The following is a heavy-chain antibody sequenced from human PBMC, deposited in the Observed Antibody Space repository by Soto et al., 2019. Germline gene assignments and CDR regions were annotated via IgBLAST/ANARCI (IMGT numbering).Heavy chain of an antibody. CDR2: IYYSGST. CDR1: GGSISSGDYY. D-gene: IGHD6-13*01. V-gene: IGHV4-30-4*01. Sequence: PSETLSLTCTVSGGSISSGDYYWSWIRQPPGKGLEWIGYIYYSGSTYYNPSLKSRVTISVDTSKNQFSLKLSSVTAADTAVYYCARGGYSSSWHNYFDYWGQGTLVTVSS. CDR3: ARGGYSSSWHNYFDY. J-gene: IGHJ4*02.